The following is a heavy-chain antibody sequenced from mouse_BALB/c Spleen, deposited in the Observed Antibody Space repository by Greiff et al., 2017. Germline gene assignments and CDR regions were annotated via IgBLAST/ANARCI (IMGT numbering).Heavy chain of an antibody. CDR1: GFTFNTYA. CDR3: VRHAYYDYNYYAMGY. J-gene: IGHJ4*01. Sequence: EVKLVESGGGLVQPKGSLKLSCAASGFTFNTYAMNWVRQAPGKGLEWVARIRSKSNNYATYYADSVKDRFTISRDDSQSMLYLQMNNLKTEDTAMYYCVRHAYYDYNYYAMGYWGQGTSVTVSS. V-gene: IGHV10-1*02. CDR2: IRSKSNNYAT. D-gene: IGHD2-4*01.